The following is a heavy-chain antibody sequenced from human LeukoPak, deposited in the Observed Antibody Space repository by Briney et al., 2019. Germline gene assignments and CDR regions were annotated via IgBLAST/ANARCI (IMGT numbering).Heavy chain of an antibody. CDR1: GFTFSNYG. D-gene: IGHD4/OR15-4a*01. CDR3: AKVLAVTSNGAKSIFDH. J-gene: IGHJ4*02. V-gene: IGHV3-30*02. Sequence: PGGSLRLSCAASGFTFSNYGMHWVRQAPGKGLEWVAFIWYDGSNKYYADSVKGRFTISRDNSKNTVYLQMNSLRAEDTAVYYCAKVLAVTSNGAKSIFDHWGQGTLVTVSS. CDR2: IWYDGSNK.